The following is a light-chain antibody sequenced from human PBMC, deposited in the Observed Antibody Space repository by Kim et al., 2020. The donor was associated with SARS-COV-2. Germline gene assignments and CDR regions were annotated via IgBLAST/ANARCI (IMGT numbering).Light chain of an antibody. CDR1: QDISNY. CDR2: DAS. Sequence: SLSECVVDRVTITCQASQDISNYLNWYQQKPGKAPKLLIYDASNFETGVPSRFSGSGSGTDFTFTISSLQPEDIATYYCQQYDPLTFGGGTKLEI. CDR3: QQYDPLT. V-gene: IGKV1-33*01. J-gene: IGKJ4*01.